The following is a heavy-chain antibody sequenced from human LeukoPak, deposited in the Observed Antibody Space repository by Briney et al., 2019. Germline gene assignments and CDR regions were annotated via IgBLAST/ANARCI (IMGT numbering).Heavy chain of an antibody. D-gene: IGHD2-15*01. J-gene: IGHJ4*02. CDR2: IIPIFGTA. V-gene: IGHV1-69*13. Sequence: ASVEVSCKASGGTFSSYAISWVRQAPGQGLEWMGGIIPIFGTANYAQKFQGRVTITADESTSTAYMELSSLRSEDTAVYYCARSVVVVAATQYYFDYWGQGTLVTVSS. CDR3: ARSVVVVAATQYYFDY. CDR1: GGTFSSYA.